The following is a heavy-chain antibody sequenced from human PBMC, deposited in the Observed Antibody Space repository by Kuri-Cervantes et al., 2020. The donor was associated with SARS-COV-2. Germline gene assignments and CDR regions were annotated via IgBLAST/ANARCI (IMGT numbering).Heavy chain of an antibody. J-gene: IGHJ6*03. CDR3: AKALEGGATSLYYYYYMDV. Sequence: GGSLRLSCAASRSTFSSYGMQLVRQAPGKGLEWVAFIRYDGSNKYYADSVKGRFTISRDNSKNTLYPQMNSLRAEDTAVYYCAKALEGGATSLYYYYYMDVWGKGTTVTVSS. V-gene: IGHV3-30*02. CDR1: RSTFSSYG. CDR2: IRYDGSNK. D-gene: IGHD1-26*01.